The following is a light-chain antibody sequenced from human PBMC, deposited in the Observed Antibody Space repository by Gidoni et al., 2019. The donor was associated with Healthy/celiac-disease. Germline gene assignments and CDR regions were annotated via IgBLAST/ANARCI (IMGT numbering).Light chain of an antibody. V-gene: IGKV3-15*01. Sequence: IVMTPAPPTLSVSRGGRAILSCRVRQSVSSNLAWYQQTPGQDPRLLIYGQSARANGIPARLSGSGAGTEYTLTISSRQSEDCAGYYCQQYNNWPPITFGGGTKVEIK. CDR2: GQS. J-gene: IGKJ4*01. CDR1: QSVSSN. CDR3: QQYNNWPPIT.